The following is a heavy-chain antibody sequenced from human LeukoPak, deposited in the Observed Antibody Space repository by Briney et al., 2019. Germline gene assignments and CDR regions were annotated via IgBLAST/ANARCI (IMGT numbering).Heavy chain of an antibody. CDR1: GFTFSSYA. CDR2: ISGSGGST. D-gene: IGHD3-3*01. CDR3: AKKNYDFWSGYLPHLDAFDI. Sequence: GGSLRLSCAASGFTFSSYAMSWVRQAPGKGLEWVSAISGSGGSTYYADSVKGRFTISRDNSKNTLYLQMNSLRAEDTAVYYCAKKNYDFWSGYLPHLDAFDIWGQGTMVTVSS. J-gene: IGHJ3*02. V-gene: IGHV3-23*01.